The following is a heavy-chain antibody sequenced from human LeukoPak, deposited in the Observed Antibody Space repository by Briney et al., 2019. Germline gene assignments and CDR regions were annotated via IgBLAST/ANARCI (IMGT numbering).Heavy chain of an antibody. CDR1: GFTFSSSG. Sequence: GSLRLSCSASGFTFSSSGMSWVRQAPGKGLEWVANIKKDASEIYYVDSVKGRFTISRDNAKNAPYLQMNSLRAEDTAVYYCARATHWSGWVYDYWGQGSLVTVSS. V-gene: IGHV3-7*01. CDR3: ARATHWSGWVYDY. J-gene: IGHJ4*02. CDR2: IKKDASEI. D-gene: IGHD3-3*01.